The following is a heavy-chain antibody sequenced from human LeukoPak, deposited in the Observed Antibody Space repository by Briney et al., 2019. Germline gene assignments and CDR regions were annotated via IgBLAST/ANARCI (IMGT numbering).Heavy chain of an antibody. CDR1: GFTVSSNY. Sequence: GGSLRLSCAASGFTVSSNYMSWVRQAPGKGLEWVSGINWNGGSTGYADSVKGRFTISRDNAKNSLYLQMNSLRAEDTALYHCARGSAWGSDPFDYWGQGTLVTVSS. V-gene: IGHV3-20*01. CDR2: INWNGGST. CDR3: ARGSAWGSDPFDY. D-gene: IGHD7-27*01. J-gene: IGHJ4*02.